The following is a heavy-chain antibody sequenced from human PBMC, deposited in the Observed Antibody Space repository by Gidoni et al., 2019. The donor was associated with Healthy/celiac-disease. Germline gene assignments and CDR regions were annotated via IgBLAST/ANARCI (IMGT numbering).Heavy chain of an antibody. J-gene: IGHJ6*02. D-gene: IGHD4-17*01. CDR2: ISSSSSYI. V-gene: IGHV3-21*01. CDR3: ARDRSTDGDYGMDV. Sequence: VQLVESGGGLVKPGGSLRLSCAASGCTFSRYSMNWVRQAPGKGLEWVSSISSSSSYIYYADSVKGRFTISRDNAKNSLYLQMNSLRAEDSAVYYCARDRSTDGDYGMDVWGQGTTVTVSS. CDR1: GCTFSRYS.